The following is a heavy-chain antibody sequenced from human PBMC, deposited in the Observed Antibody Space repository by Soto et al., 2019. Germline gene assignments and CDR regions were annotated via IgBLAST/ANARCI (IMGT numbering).Heavy chain of an antibody. J-gene: IGHJ4*02. D-gene: IGHD6-19*01. CDR3: AREYSSAWKTFDY. CDR2: ISGIGGTT. CDR1: GFTFNSYA. Sequence: GGSLRLSCAASGFTFNSYAMSWVRQAPGEGLEWVSTISGIGGTTYYADSVKGRFTISRDNSKNTLYLQMNSLRAEDTAVYYCAREYSSAWKTFDYWGQGTLVTVSS. V-gene: IGHV3-23*01.